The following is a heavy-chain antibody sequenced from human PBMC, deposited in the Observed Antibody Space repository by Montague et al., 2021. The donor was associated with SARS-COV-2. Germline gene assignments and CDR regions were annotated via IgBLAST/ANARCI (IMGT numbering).Heavy chain of an antibody. CDR2: INYSGST. CDR1: GDSMNSYY. Sequence: SETLTLTCTVSGDSMNSYYWSWIRQPPGKGLEWVGYINYSGSTHXXPSLQSRVTLSRDTSKNQFSLRLTSVTAADTAMYFCARAPIYRSSWYAYFDYWGQGTLVTVSS. J-gene: IGHJ4*02. V-gene: IGHV4-59*01. CDR3: ARAPIYRSSWYAYFDY. D-gene: IGHD6-13*01.